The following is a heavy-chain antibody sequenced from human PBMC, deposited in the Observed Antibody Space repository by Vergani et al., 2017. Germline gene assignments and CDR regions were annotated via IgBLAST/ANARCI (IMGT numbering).Heavy chain of an antibody. CDR3: AGRRGISLAVWGMDV. J-gene: IGHJ6*02. V-gene: IGHV4-34*01. D-gene: IGHD2-15*01. CDR1: GGSFSGYY. Sequence: QVQLQQWGAGLLKPSETLTLTCAVYGGSFSGYYWSWIRQPPGKGLEWIGEINQSGSTNYNPSLKSRVTISVDTSKNQFSLKLSSVTAADTAVYYCAGRRGISLAVWGMDVWGQGTTVTVSS. CDR2: INQSGST.